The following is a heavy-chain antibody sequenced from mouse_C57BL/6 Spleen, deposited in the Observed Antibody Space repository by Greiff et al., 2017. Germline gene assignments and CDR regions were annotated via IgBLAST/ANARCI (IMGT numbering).Heavy chain of an antibody. CDR2: IYPGDGDT. V-gene: IGHV1-82*01. CDR1: GYAFSSSW. J-gene: IGHJ2*01. D-gene: IGHD3-3*01. Sequence: QVQLKQSGPELVKPGASVKISCKASGYAFSSSWMNWVKQRPGKGLEWIGRIYPGDGDTNYNGKFKGKAKLTADKSSSTAYMQLSSLTSEDSAVYFCARGGDKDYWGQGTTLTVSS. CDR3: ARGGDKDY.